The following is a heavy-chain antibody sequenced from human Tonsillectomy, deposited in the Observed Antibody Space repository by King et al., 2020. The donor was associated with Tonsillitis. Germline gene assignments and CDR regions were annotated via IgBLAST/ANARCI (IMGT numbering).Heavy chain of an antibody. CDR2: IWYDGSNK. Sequence: VQLVESGGGVVQPGRSLRLSCAASGFTFSSYGMHWVRQAPGKGLEWWAGIWYDGSNKNYAGSGKGRFTISRDNSKNTLYLQMNSLRAEDTAVYYCARGTYDSSGYYLGSLDYWGQGTLVTVSS. J-gene: IGHJ4*02. V-gene: IGHV3-33*01. D-gene: IGHD3-22*01. CDR3: ARGTYDSSGYYLGSLDY. CDR1: GFTFSSYG.